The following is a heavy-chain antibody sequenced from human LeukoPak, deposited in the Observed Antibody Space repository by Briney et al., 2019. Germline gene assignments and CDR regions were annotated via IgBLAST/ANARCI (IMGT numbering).Heavy chain of an antibody. D-gene: IGHD1-14*01. V-gene: IGHV4-4*07. CDR2: IYTSGST. Sequence: KPSETLSLTCTVSGGSISSYYWSWIRQPAGKRLEWIGRIYTSGSTNYNPSLKSRVTMSVDTSKNQFSLKLSSVTAADTAVYYCARDDGIAAYYYGMDVWGQGTTVTVSS. CDR3: ARDDGIAAYYYGMDV. J-gene: IGHJ6*02. CDR1: GGSISSYY.